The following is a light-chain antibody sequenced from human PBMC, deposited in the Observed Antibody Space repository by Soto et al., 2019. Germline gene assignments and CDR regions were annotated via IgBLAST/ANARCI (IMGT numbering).Light chain of an antibody. CDR1: SSDIGAYNY. Sequence: QSVLTQPASVSGSPGQSITISCTGTSSDIGAYNYVSWYQQHPGKAPKLIIYDVNNRPSGVSYRFTGSKSGNTASLTISGLQAEDEADYYCSSFTTTSTLVVFGGGTKLTVL. CDR2: DVN. CDR3: SSFTTTSTLVV. V-gene: IGLV2-14*03. J-gene: IGLJ2*01.